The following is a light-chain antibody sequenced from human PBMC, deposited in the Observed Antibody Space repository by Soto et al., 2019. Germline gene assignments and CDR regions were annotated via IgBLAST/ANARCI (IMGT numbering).Light chain of an antibody. Sequence: AVQISHCPGSLGASVGDRVTITCRASQGIRNDLAWYQQKPGKAPKLLIYAASSLQGGVPSRFSGSGSDTDFTLTISSLQPEDFATYYCLQDYSYPYTFGQGTKVDIK. V-gene: IGKV1-6*01. CDR3: LQDYSYPYT. CDR2: AAS. CDR1: QGIRND. J-gene: IGKJ2*01.